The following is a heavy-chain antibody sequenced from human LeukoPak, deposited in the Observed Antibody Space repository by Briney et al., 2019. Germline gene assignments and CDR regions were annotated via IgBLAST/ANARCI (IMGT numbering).Heavy chain of an antibody. V-gene: IGHV3-21*01. D-gene: IGHD3-10*01. CDR3: APSRPLFPLDY. CDR1: GFTFSSYS. Sequence: GGSLRLSCAASGFTFSSYSMNWVRQAPGKGLEWVSSISSSSSYIYYADLVKGRFTISRDNAKNSLYLQMNSLRAEDTAVYYCAPSRPLFPLDYWGQGTLVTVSS. J-gene: IGHJ4*02. CDR2: ISSSSSYI.